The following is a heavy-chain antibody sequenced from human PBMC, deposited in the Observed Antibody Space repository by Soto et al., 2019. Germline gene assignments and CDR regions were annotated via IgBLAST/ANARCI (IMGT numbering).Heavy chain of an antibody. V-gene: IGHV1-24*01. CDR2: FDPEDGET. J-gene: IGHJ6*02. CDR1: GYILTELS. D-gene: IGHD3-16*01. Sequence: ASVKVSCKVSGYILTELSMHWVRQAPGKGLAWMGSFDPEDGETIYAQKFQGRVAMTEDTSTDTAYMELSSLRSEDTAVYYCATPLEGYERDFDYYGMDVWGQGTAVTVSS. CDR3: ATPLEGYERDFDYYGMDV.